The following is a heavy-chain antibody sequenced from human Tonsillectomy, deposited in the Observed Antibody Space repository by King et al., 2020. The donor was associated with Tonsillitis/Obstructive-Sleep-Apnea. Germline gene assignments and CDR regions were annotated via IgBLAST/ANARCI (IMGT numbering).Heavy chain of an antibody. CDR1: GDSVSSNSAA. J-gene: IGHJ4*02. Sequence: QVQLQQSGPGLVKPSQTLPLTCAISGDSVSSNSAAWNWIRQSPSRGLEWLGRTYYRSKWYNDYAVSVKSRITINPDTSKNQFSLQLNSVTPEDTAVYYCARALGPYCGGDCYSGFDYWGQGTLVTVSS. V-gene: IGHV6-1*01. CDR3: ARALGPYCGGDCYSGFDY. CDR2: TYYRSKWYN. D-gene: IGHD2-21*01.